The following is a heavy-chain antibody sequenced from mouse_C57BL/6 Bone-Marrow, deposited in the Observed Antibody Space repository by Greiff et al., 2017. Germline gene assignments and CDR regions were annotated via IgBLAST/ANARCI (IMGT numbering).Heavy chain of an antibody. Sequence: EVKLVESGGGLVQSGRSLRLSCATSGFTFSDFYMEWVRQAPGKGLEWIAASRNKANDYTTEYSASVKGRFIVSRDTSQSILYLQMNALRAEDTAIYYCARDGGGYDGYYHWYCDVWGTGTTVTVSS. J-gene: IGHJ1*03. V-gene: IGHV7-1*01. D-gene: IGHD2-3*01. CDR3: ARDGGGYDGYYHWYCDV. CDR2: SRNKANDYTT. CDR1: GFTFSDFY.